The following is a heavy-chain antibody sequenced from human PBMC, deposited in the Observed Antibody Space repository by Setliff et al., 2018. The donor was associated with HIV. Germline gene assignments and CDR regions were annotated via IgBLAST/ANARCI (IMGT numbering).Heavy chain of an antibody. J-gene: IGHJ4*02. CDR1: GGSISSGSYY. Sequence: SETLSLTCTVSGGSISSGSYYWSWIRQPAGKGLDWVGHIFTSGSTNYNPSLKSRVTISVDTSKNLFSLKLSSVTAADTAVYYCARGNNDLESFDYWGQGALVTVSS. D-gene: IGHD3-3*01. V-gene: IGHV4-61*09. CDR3: ARGNNDLESFDY. CDR2: IFTSGST.